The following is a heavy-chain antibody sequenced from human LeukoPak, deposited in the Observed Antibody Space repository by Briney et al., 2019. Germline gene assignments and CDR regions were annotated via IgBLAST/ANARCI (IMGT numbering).Heavy chain of an antibody. J-gene: IGHJ6*02. Sequence: VASVKVSCKASGYTFTSYDINWVRQATGQGLEWMGWMNPNSGNTGYAQKLQGRVTMTRNTSISTAYMELSSLRSEDTAVYYCAKRMSRGKAAGTSMDVWGQGTTVTVSS. CDR1: GYTFTSYD. CDR3: AKRMSRGKAAGTSMDV. D-gene: IGHD6-13*01. V-gene: IGHV1-8*01. CDR2: MNPNSGNT.